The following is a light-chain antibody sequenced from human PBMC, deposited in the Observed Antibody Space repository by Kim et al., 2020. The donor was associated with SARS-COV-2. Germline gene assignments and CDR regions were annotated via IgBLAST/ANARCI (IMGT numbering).Light chain of an antibody. V-gene: IGKV3-15*01. Sequence: SPVERATPSCRASKSVSSNLAWYQQKPGQAPRLLIYGASTRATGIPARFSGSGSGKEFTLTISSLQSEDFAVYYCQQYNNWPPWTFGQGTKVDIK. J-gene: IGKJ1*01. CDR1: KSVSSN. CDR2: GAS. CDR3: QQYNNWPPWT.